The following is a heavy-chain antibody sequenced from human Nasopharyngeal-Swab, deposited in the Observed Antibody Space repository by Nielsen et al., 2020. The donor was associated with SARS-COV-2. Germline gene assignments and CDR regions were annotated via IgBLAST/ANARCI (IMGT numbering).Heavy chain of an antibody. CDR2: IIPIFGTA. CDR1: GGTFSSCA. V-gene: IGHV1-69*05. Sequence: SVQASCKASGGTFSSCAISWVRQAPGQGLEWMGGIIPIFGTASYAQKFQGRATMTRDTSTSTVYMELSSLRSEDTAVYYCARDEGDQLLHYGYSSSWYPGYWGQGTLVTVSS. J-gene: IGHJ4*02. D-gene: IGHD6-13*01. CDR3: ARDEGDQLLHYGYSSSWYPGY.